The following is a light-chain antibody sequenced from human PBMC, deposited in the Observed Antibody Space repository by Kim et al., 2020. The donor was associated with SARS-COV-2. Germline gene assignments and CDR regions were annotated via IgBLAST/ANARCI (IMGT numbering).Light chain of an antibody. CDR2: DTS. Sequence: LSPGERAILSCSASQDVRNYLVWYQQKPGQSPRLLIYDTSTRATGIPARFSGSGSGTDYILTISSLEPEDFAVYYCQQRSQWPITFGQGTRLEIK. CDR3: QQRSQWPIT. CDR1: QDVRNY. V-gene: IGKV3-11*01. J-gene: IGKJ5*01.